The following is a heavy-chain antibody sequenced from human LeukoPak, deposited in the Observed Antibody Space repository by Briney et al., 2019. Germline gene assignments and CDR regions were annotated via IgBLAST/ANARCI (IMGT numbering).Heavy chain of an antibody. CDR1: GYTFTDYY. CDR3: VRDGSHINGYYYFDY. D-gene: IGHD5-24*01. Sequence: GASVKVSCKASGYTFTDYYMHWVRQAPGQGLEWMGWINPNGGRNYAQNFQDRVTMTWDMSISTVYMDLSSLRSDDTAVYYCVRDGSHINGYYYFDYWGQGTLVTVSS. CDR2: INPNGGR. J-gene: IGHJ4*02. V-gene: IGHV1-2*02.